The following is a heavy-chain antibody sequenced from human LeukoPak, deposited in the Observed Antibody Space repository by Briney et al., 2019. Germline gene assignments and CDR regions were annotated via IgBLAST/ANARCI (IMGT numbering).Heavy chain of an antibody. CDR1: GGSISSSNSY. V-gene: IGHV4-39*07. Sequence: PSETLSLTCTVSGGSISSSNSYWGWIRQPPGKGLEWIGSSYYTGSTYYNPSLKSRVTISVDTSKNQFSLKLSSVTAADTAVYYCARGRRNYYYMDVWGKGTTVTVSS. J-gene: IGHJ6*03. CDR3: ARGRRNYYYMDV. CDR2: SYYTGST. D-gene: IGHD1-14*01.